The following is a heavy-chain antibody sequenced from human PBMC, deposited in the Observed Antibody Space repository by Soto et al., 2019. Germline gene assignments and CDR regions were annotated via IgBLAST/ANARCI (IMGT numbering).Heavy chain of an antibody. V-gene: IGHV3-15*01. J-gene: IGHJ4*02. CDR1: GFTFSNAW. CDR2: IKSKTDGGTT. CDR3: TTDLIYKLCSGGCCYPADY. D-gene: IGHD2-15*01. Sequence: EVQLVESGGGLVKPGGSLRLSCAASGFTFSNAWMSWVRQAPGKGLEWVGRIKSKTDGGTTDYAAPVKGRFTISRDDSKNTPYLQMNSLKPEDTAVYYCTTDLIYKLCSGGCCYPADYWGQGTLVTVSS.